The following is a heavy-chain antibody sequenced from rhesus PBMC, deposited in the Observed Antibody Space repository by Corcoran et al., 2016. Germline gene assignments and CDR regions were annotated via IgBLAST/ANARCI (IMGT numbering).Heavy chain of an antibody. CDR3: TRSIAAAGPLDS. J-gene: IGHJ6*01. CDR2: LSPYNGNK. V-gene: IGHV1-180*01. Sequence: QVQLVQSGAEIKQPGASVKLSCKASGYTFTSYYMHWVRQAPGQGLEWIGLLSPYNGNKGYSQNFHGRVTITTDTSTSTGYMELSSLRSEDTAVYYCTRSIAAAGPLDSWGQGVVVTVSS. D-gene: IGHD6-31*01. CDR1: GYTFTSYY.